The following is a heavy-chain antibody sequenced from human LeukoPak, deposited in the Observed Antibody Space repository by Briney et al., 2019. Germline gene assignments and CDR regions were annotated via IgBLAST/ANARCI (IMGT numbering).Heavy chain of an antibody. J-gene: IGHJ4*02. Sequence: GGSLRLSCVASGFTFCSYAMHWVRQAPGKGLEYVSAISNNGGSTYYANSVKGRFTISRDNSKNTLSLQMGSLRAEDKAVYYCARGDSGSHLDYWGQGSLVTVSS. V-gene: IGHV3-64*01. CDR1: GFTFCSYA. D-gene: IGHD1-26*01. CDR3: ARGDSGSHLDY. CDR2: ISNNGGST.